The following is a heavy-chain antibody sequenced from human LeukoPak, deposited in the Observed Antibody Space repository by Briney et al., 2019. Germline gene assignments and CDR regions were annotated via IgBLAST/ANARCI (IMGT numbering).Heavy chain of an antibody. J-gene: IGHJ6*03. V-gene: IGHV4-59*01. D-gene: IGHD1-26*01. Sequence: PSETLSLTCTVSGGSISSYYWSWIRQPPGKGLECIGYIYYSGSTNYNPSLKSRVTISVDTSKNQFSLKLSSVTAADTAVYYCARDSGGYLRYYYYYMDVWGKGTTVTVSS. CDR3: ARDSGGYLRYYYYYMDV. CDR2: IYYSGST. CDR1: GGSISSYY.